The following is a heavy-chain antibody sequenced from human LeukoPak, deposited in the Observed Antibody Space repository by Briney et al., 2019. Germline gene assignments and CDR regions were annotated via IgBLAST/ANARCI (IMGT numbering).Heavy chain of an antibody. CDR2: IVVGSGNT. CDR3: AAESAPYSGYDSHYFDY. Sequence: SVKVSCKASGFTFTSSAVQWVRQARGQRLEWIGWIVVGSGNTNYAQKFQERVTITRDMSTSTAYMELSSLRSEDTAVYYCAAESAPYSGYDSHYFDYWGQGTLVTVSS. J-gene: IGHJ4*02. V-gene: IGHV1-58*01. D-gene: IGHD5-12*01. CDR1: GFTFTSSA.